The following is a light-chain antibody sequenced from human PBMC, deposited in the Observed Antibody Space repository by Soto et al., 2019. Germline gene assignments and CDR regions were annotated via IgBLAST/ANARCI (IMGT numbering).Light chain of an antibody. J-gene: IGLJ2*01. CDR2: ASS. CDR3: CSYAGSSSFRVH. Sequence: QSVLTQPASVSGSPGQSITISCTGTSSDVGSYNYVSWYQHHPGKAPRLMIYASSNRPSGVSHRFSGSRSGNTASLTISGLQAADEAEYYCCCCSYAGSSSFRVHFGGGTQLTV. CDR1: SSDVGSYNY. V-gene: IGLV2-14*01.